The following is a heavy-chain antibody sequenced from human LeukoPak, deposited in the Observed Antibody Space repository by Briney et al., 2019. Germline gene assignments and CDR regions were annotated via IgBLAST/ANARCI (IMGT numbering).Heavy chain of an antibody. Sequence: GGSLRLSCAVTGFTFSSYAMTWVRQAPGKGLEWVSAIGCSTYYADSVKGRFTISRDNSENTLYLQMNSLRAEGTAVYYCAKQYSGGWYYFDYWGQGTLVTVSS. CDR1: GFTFSSYA. V-gene: IGHV3-23*01. D-gene: IGHD6-19*01. CDR3: AKQYSGGWYYFDY. J-gene: IGHJ4*02. CDR2: IGCST.